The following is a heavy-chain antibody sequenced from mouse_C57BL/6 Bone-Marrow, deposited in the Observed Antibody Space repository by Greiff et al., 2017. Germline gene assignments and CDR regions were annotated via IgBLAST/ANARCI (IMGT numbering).Heavy chain of an antibody. CDR3: ARNSYSNYDYAMDY. V-gene: IGHV2-9-1*01. CDR2: IWTGGGT. J-gene: IGHJ4*01. Sequence: VQGVESGPGLVAPSQSLSITCTVSGFSLTSYAISWVRQPPGKGLEWLGVIWTGGGTHYNSALKSRLSISKDNSKSQVFLKMNSLQTDDTARYYCARNSYSNYDYAMDYGGQGTSVTVSS. D-gene: IGHD2-5*01. CDR1: GFSLTSYA.